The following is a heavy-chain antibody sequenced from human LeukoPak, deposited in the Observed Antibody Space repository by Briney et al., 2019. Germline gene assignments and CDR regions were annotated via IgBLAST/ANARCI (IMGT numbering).Heavy chain of an antibody. D-gene: IGHD2-21*01. V-gene: IGHV3-23*01. J-gene: IGHJ4*02. CDR2: ISGSGGST. CDR1: GFTFSNYA. CDR3: AKGLSAAGDYYFDY. Sequence: GGSLRLSCAASGFTFSNYAMSWVRQAPGKRLEWLSTISGSGGSTYYADSVKGRFTISRDNSKNTVYLQMKSLRVEATAVYYCAKGLSAAGDYYFDYWGQGALVTVSS.